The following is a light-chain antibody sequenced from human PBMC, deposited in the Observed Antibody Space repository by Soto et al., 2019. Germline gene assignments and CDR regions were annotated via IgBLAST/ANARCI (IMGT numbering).Light chain of an antibody. Sequence: VLTQPPSVSGAPGQRVTISCTGSSSNIGAGYDVHWYQQLPGTAPKLLIYGNSNRPSGVPDRFSGSKSGTSASLAITGLQAEDEADYYCQSYDSSLSCVFGTGTKLTVL. CDR2: GNS. CDR3: QSYDSSLSCV. V-gene: IGLV1-40*01. CDR1: SSNIGAGYD. J-gene: IGLJ1*01.